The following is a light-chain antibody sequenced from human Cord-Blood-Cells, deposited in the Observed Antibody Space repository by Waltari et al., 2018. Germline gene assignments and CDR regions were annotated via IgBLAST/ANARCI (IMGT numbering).Light chain of an antibody. Sequence: DIQMTPSPSSLSASVGDRVTITCRASQSISSYLNWYQQKPGKAPKLLIYAASSLQSGFPSRFSGSGSVTDFTLTISSLQPEDFATYYCQQSYSTPPTFGQGTKLEIK. CDR2: AAS. V-gene: IGKV1-39*01. CDR1: QSISSY. CDR3: QQSYSTPPT. J-gene: IGKJ2*01.